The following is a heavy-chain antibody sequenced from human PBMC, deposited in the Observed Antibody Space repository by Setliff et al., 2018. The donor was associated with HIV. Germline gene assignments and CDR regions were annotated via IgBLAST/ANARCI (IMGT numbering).Heavy chain of an antibody. CDR3: AKAKGVGVGARGYYFDY. CDR1: GGSISSYY. J-gene: IGHJ4*02. V-gene: IGHV4-4*07. Sequence: SETLSLTCTVSGGSISSYYWSWIRQPAGKGLEWIGRIYTSGSTNYNPSLKSRVTMSVDTSKNQFSLKLTSLTAADTAVYYCAKAKGVGVGARGYYFDYWGPGALVTVSS. D-gene: IGHD1-26*01. CDR2: IYTSGST.